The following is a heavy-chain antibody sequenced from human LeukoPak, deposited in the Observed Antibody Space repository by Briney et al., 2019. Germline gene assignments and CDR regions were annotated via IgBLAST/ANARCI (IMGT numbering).Heavy chain of an antibody. D-gene: IGHD4-17*01. J-gene: IGHJ4*02. CDR1: GFTFSSYA. CDR2: ISGSGGST. CDR3: AKISLHDYGDYADY. Sequence: AGGSLRLSCAASGFTFSSYAMSWVRQAPGKGLEWVSAISGSGGSTYYADSVKGRFTISRDNSKNTLYLQMNSLRAEDTAVYYCAKISLHDYGDYADYWGQGTLVTVSS. V-gene: IGHV3-23*01.